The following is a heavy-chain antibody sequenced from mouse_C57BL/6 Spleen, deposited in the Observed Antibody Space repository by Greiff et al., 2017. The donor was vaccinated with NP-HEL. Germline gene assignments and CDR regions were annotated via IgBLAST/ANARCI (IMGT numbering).Heavy chain of an antibody. J-gene: IGHJ4*01. Sequence: EVKVVESGGGLVKPGGSLKLSCAASGFTFSDYGIHWVRQAPEKGLEWVAYISSGSSTIYYADTVKGRVTITRDNATNTLFLQMTSLRSEDTAMYYCARAHYSNLYYARDDWGKGTSVTVSS. CDR2: ISSGSSTI. V-gene: IGHV5-17*01. CDR1: GFTFSDYG. D-gene: IGHD2-5*01. CDR3: ARAHYSNLYYARDD.